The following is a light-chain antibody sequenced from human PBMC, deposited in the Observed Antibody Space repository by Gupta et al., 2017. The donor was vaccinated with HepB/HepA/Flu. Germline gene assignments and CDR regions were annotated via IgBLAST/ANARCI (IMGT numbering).Light chain of an antibody. V-gene: IGLV2-18*02. CDR1: SSDVGGYNR. CDR2: EVS. J-gene: IGLJ2*01. CDR3: SSYTSASAYSL. Sequence: QPALTQPPSVSGSPGQSVTIPCPGTSSDVGGYNRVSWYQQPPGTAPRLLMYEVSKRPSGVPARFSGSKSGNTASLTISGLQAEDEADYYCSSYTSASAYSLFGGGTKVTVL.